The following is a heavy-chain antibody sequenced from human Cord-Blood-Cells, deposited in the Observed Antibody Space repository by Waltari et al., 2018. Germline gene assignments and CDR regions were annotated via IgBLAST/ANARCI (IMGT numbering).Heavy chain of an antibody. Sequence: GLVKPSQTLSLTCAVSGGSISSGGYSWSWIRQPPGKGLEWIGYIYHSGSTYYNPSLKSRVTISVDRSKNQFSLKLSSVTAADTAVYYCARADYDYSWGSYRYTPYFDYWGQGTLVTVSS. J-gene: IGHJ4*02. D-gene: IGHD3-16*02. V-gene: IGHV4-30-2*01. CDR1: GGSISSGGYS. CDR3: ARADYDYSWGSYRYTPYFDY. CDR2: IYHSGST.